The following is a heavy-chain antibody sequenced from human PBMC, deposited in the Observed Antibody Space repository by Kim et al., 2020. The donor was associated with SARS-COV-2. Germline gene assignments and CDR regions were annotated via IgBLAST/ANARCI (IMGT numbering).Heavy chain of an antibody. CDR3: AKAGDYTGTPLAAIDK. CDR1: GFAFSSYA. D-gene: IGHD4-17*01. Sequence: GGSLRLSCGSSGFAFSSYAMSWVRQAPGKGLEWVSVVSGSGDNTYYADSVKGRFSISRDNSKNTLYLLMSSLRADDTAFYYCAKAGDYTGTPLAAIDKWGLGTLVTVSS. J-gene: IGHJ4*02. V-gene: IGHV3-23*01. CDR2: VSGSGDNT.